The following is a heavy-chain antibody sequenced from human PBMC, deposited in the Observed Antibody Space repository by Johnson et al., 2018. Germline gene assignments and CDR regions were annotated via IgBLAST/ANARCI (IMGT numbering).Heavy chain of an antibody. CDR3: ARSLSPPYGHIYNYYGMDV. CDR1: GGSIGSHY. CDR2: IYYTGSA. Sequence: QVQLQESGPGLVKPSETLSLTCTVSGGSIGSHYWNWIRQPPRKGLEWIGCIYYTGSAKSNTPLRSRATISVDTSKNQFSLNLISVTAADTAVYYCARSLSPPYGHIYNYYGMDVWGQGTTVTVS. V-gene: IGHV4-59*11. D-gene: IGHD3-10*01. J-gene: IGHJ6*02.